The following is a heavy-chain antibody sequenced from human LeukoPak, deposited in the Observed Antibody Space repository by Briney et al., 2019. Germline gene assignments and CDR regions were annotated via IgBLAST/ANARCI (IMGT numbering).Heavy chain of an antibody. V-gene: IGHV3-21*01. J-gene: IGHJ5*02. CDR1: GFTFNTYS. Sequence: PGGSLRLSCAASGFTFNTYSMSWVRQAPGKGLEWVSSISSSSSYIYYADSVKGRFTISRDNAKNSLYLQMNSLRAEDTAVYFCARDPGYCSGGSCEDGWFDPWGQGTLVTVSS. D-gene: IGHD2-15*01. CDR2: ISSSSSYI. CDR3: ARDPGYCSGGSCEDGWFDP.